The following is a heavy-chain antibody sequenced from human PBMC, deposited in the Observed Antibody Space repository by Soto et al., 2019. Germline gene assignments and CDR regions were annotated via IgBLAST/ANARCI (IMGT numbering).Heavy chain of an antibody. D-gene: IGHD6-19*01. V-gene: IGHV1-8*01. J-gene: IGHJ4*02. CDR3: ATSGGGWYLY. Sequence: ASVKVSCKASGYTFSSYDINWVRQATEQGLEWMGWLNPNSGDTGYAQKFQGRVTLTRNTSINTAYIELSGLTSDDTAVYYCATSGGGWYLYWGQGTLVTVSS. CDR2: LNPNSGDT. CDR1: GYTFSSYD.